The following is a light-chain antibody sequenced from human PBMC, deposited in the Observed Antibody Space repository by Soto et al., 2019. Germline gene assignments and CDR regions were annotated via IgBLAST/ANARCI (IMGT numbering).Light chain of an antibody. CDR3: QQYNNWPRT. CDR2: GAS. V-gene: IGKV3-15*01. CDR1: QSVSSSY. Sequence: EIVLTQSPGTLSLSPGERATLSFRASQSVSSSYLAWYQQNRGQAPRLLVYGASTRATGIPARFSGSGSGTEFTLTISSLQSEDFAVYYCQQYNNWPRTFGQGTRLEIK. J-gene: IGKJ5*01.